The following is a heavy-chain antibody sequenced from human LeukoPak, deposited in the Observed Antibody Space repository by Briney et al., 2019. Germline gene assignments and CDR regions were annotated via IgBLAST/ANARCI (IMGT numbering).Heavy chain of an antibody. D-gene: IGHD1-26*01. CDR3: ARDPSYYLGRSYYFDY. CDR2: ISYDGSNK. Sequence: GGSLRLSCAASGFTFSSYAMHWVRQAPGKGLEWVAVISYDGSNKYYADSVKGRFTISGDNSKNTLYLQMNSLRAEDTAVYYCARDPSYYLGRSYYFDYWGQGALVTVSS. J-gene: IGHJ4*02. CDR1: GFTFSSYA. V-gene: IGHV3-30-3*01.